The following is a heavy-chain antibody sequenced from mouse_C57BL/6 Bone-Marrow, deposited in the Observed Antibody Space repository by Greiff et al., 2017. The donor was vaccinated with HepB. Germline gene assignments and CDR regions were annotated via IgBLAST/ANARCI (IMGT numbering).Heavy chain of an antibody. Sequence: EVQLQQSGAELVRPGASVKLSCTASGFNIKDDYMHWVKQRPEQGLEWIGWIDPENGDTEYASKFQGKATITADTSSNTAYLQLSSLTSADTAVYYCIDYYYGSRFSYAMDYWGQGTSVTVSS. D-gene: IGHD1-1*01. V-gene: IGHV14-4*01. J-gene: IGHJ4*01. CDR3: IDYYYGSRFSYAMDY. CDR2: IDPENGDT. CDR1: GFNIKDDY.